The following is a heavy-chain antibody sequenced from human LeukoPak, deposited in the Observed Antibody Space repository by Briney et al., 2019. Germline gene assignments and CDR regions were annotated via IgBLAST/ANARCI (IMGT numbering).Heavy chain of an antibody. CDR1: GGSISSGDCY. Sequence: PSGTLSLTCAVSGGSISSGDCYWSWIRQPPGKGLEWIGYIFYSGSTYYNPSLKSRVSMSVDTSKNQFSLRLSSVTAADTAVYYCARATGQSKGDYWGQGTLVTVSS. CDR3: ARATGQSKGDY. CDR2: IFYSGST. J-gene: IGHJ4*02. D-gene: IGHD1-1*01. V-gene: IGHV4-30-4*01.